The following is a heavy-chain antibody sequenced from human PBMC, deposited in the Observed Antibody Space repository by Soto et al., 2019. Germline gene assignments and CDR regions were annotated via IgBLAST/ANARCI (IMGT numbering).Heavy chain of an antibody. V-gene: IGHV1-46*01. CDR3: ARESYYFWSGYLIYYYYYGMDV. J-gene: IGHJ6*02. CDR1: GYTFTSYY. Sequence: ASVKVSCKASGYTFTSYYMHWVRQAPGQGLEWMGIINPSGGSTSYAQKFQGRVTMTRDTSTSTVYMELSSLSSEDTPVYYCARESYYFWSGYLIYYYYYGMDVWGQGTTVTVSS. D-gene: IGHD3-3*01. CDR2: INPSGGST.